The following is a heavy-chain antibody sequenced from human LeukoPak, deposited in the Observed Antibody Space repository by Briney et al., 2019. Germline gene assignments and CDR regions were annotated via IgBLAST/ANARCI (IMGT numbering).Heavy chain of an antibody. J-gene: IGHJ6*03. D-gene: IGHD3-3*01. CDR1: GYTFTSYG. CDR3: AKDLRSGYFYYMDV. Sequence: ASVKVSCKASGYTFTSYGISWVRQAPGQGLEWMGWISAYNGNTNYAQKLQGRVTMTTDTSTSTAYMELRSLRSDDTAVYYCAKDLRSGYFYYMDVWGKGTTVAVSS. CDR2: ISAYNGNT. V-gene: IGHV1-18*01.